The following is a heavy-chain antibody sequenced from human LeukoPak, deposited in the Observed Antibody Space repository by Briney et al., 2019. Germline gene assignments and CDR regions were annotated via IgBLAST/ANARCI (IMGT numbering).Heavy chain of an antibody. CDR2: ISGSGGST. CDR3: AKASQYDFWSGYHYYYYGMDV. D-gene: IGHD3-3*01. CDR1: GFTFSSYA. J-gene: IGHJ6*02. Sequence: GGSLRLSCAASGFTFSSYAMSWVRQAPGKGLEWVSAISGSGGSTYYADSVKGRFTISRDNSKNTLYLQMNSLRAEDTAVYYCAKASQYDFWSGYHYYYYGMDVWGQGTMVTVSS. V-gene: IGHV3-23*01.